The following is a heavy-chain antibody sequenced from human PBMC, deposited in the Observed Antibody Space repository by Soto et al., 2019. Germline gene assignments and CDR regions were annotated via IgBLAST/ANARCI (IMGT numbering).Heavy chain of an antibody. CDR1: GFTFDDHA. CDR2: ISWNSETT. V-gene: IGHV3-9*01. Sequence: EVQLVESGGGMVQPGRSLRLSCVASGFTFDDHAMHWVRRGPGRGLEWVSGISWNSETTGYADSVRGRFTISRDNAKNSLYLKMNSLRVEDTAFYYRAKDEGGVWSVDKGSSYAYYGMDVWGQGTTVIVS. J-gene: IGHJ6*02. D-gene: IGHD3-3*01. CDR3: AKDEGGVWSVDKGSSYAYYGMDV.